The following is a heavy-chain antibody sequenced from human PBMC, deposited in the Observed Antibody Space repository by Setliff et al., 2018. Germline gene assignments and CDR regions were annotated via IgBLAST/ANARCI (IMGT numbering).Heavy chain of an antibody. CDR1: GFTFSSYS. V-gene: IGHV3-21*01. Sequence: PGGSLRLSCAASGFTFSSYSMNWVRQAPGKGLEWVSSISSSSSYIYYADSVKGRFTISRDNAKNSLYLQMNSLRAEGTAVYYCARDYGFCSGGSCSYYGMDVWGQGTTVTVS. CDR3: ARDYGFCSGGSCSYYGMDV. CDR2: ISSSSSYI. J-gene: IGHJ6*02. D-gene: IGHD2-15*01.